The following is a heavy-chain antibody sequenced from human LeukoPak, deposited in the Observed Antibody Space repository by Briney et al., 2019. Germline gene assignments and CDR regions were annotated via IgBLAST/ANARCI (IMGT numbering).Heavy chain of an antibody. CDR3: ARSVTGTTYAFDI. Sequence: ASVKVSCKVSGYTLTELSMHWVRQAPGKGLEWMGGFDPEDGETIYAQKFQGRVTITADESTSTAYMELSSLRSEDTAVYYCARSVTGTTYAFDIWGQGTMVTVSS. J-gene: IGHJ3*02. D-gene: IGHD1-7*01. CDR2: FDPEDGET. CDR1: GYTLTELS. V-gene: IGHV1-24*01.